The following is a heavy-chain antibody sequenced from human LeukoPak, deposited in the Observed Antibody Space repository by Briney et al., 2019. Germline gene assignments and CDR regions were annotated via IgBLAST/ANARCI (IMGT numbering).Heavy chain of an antibody. J-gene: IGHJ4*02. D-gene: IGHD3-10*01. CDR3: AKDAAPGMGKLDY. V-gene: IGHV3-30*02. Sequence: GGSLRLSCAASGFTFSSYGVHWVRQAPGKGLEWVAFIRYDGSNKYYADSVKGRFTISRDNSKNTLYLQMNSLRAEDTAVYYCAKDAAPGMGKLDYWGQGTLVTVSS. CDR2: IRYDGSNK. CDR1: GFTFSSYG.